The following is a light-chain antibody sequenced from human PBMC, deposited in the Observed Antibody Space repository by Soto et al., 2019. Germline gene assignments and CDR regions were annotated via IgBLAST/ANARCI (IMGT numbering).Light chain of an antibody. V-gene: IGLV2-8*01. J-gene: IGLJ2*01. CDR2: EVS. CDR3: SSYAGSNNFI. CDR1: SSDVGAYNY. Sequence: QSALTQPPSASGSPGQSVTISCTGTSSDVGAYNYVSWYQQLPGKAPKLVIYEVSKRPSGVPDRFSGSKSGNTASLTVSGLQAEDEADYYCSSYAGSNNFIFGGWTKLTVL.